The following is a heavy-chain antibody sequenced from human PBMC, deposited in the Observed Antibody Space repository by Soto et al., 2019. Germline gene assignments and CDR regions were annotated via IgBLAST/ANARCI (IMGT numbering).Heavy chain of an antibody. CDR3: ARVPNYGDYNFDY. Sequence: PSETPSLTCTVSGGSISSYYWSWIRQPPGKGLEWIGYIYYSGSTNYNPSLTSRVTISVDTSKNQFSLKLSSVTAADTAVYYCARVPNYGDYNFDYWGQGTLVTVSS. CDR1: GGSISSYY. CDR2: IYYSGST. D-gene: IGHD4-17*01. V-gene: IGHV4-59*01. J-gene: IGHJ4*02.